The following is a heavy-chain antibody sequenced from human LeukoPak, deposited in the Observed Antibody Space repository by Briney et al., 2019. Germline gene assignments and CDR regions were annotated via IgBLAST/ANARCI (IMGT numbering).Heavy chain of an antibody. J-gene: IGHJ4*02. Sequence: GGSLRLSCSASGSTFSSFDMNWVRQAPGKGLEWVSFISGYGDSIYYADSVKGRFTISRDNSKNSLYLQMNSLRAEDTAVYYCYKSPKVATVSVADFDLWCQGTLVTVSA. D-gene: IGHD6-19*01. CDR1: GSTFSSFD. CDR2: ISGYGDSI. V-gene: IGHV3-48*01. CDR3: YKSPKVATVSVADFDL.